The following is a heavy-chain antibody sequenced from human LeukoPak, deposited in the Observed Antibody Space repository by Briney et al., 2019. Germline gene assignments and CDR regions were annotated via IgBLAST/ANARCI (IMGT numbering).Heavy chain of an antibody. CDR3: ARVGRRVAVAGNAFDI. Sequence: PGGSLRLSCTASGFTFSSYSMNWVRQAPGKGLEWVSYISSSSSYTNYADSVKGRFTISRDNAKNSLYLQMNSLRAEDTAVYYCARVGRRVAVAGNAFDIWGQGTMVTVSS. CDR2: ISSSSSYT. V-gene: IGHV3-21*05. CDR1: GFTFSSYS. J-gene: IGHJ3*02. D-gene: IGHD6-19*01.